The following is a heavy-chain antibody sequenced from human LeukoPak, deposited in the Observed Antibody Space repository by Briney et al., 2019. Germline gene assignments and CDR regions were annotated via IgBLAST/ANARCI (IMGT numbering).Heavy chain of an antibody. Sequence: GGSLRLSCAASGFTFSSYAMHWIRQAPGKGLEWVAVISYDGNKKYYADSVRGQFTISRDNSKNTFYLQMDSLRAEDTAVYYCARSRGATGYYWVDYWGQGTLVTVSS. J-gene: IGHJ4*02. CDR1: GFTFSSYA. CDR3: ARSRGATGYYWVDY. V-gene: IGHV3-30-3*01. D-gene: IGHD3-22*01. CDR2: ISYDGNKK.